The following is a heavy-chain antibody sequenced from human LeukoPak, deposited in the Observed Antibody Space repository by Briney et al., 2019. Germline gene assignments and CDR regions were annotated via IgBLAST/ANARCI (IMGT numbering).Heavy chain of an antibody. J-gene: IGHJ4*02. CDR3: ARDLSEAIQVDY. V-gene: IGHV3-7*01. CDR2: IKQDGSEE. CDR1: GFTFSSSY. Sequence: GGSLRLSCAASGFTFSSSYMSWVRQAPGKGLEWVANIKQDGSEENYVDSVKGRFTISRDNAKNSVFLQMNSLRVEDTAVYYCARDLSEAIQVDYWGQGTLVTVSS.